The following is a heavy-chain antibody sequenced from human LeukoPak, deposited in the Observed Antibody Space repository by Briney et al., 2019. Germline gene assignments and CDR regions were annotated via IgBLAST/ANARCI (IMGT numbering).Heavy chain of an antibody. V-gene: IGHV3-53*01. CDR3: TLGSCSSGSCYPYYFDY. CDR2: IYSGGST. CDR1: GFTVSSNY. J-gene: IGHJ4*02. D-gene: IGHD2-15*01. Sequence: PGGSLRLSCAASGFTVSSNYMSWVRQAPGKGLEWVSVIYSGGSTYYADSVKGRFTISRDNSKNTLYLQMNSLRAEDTAVYYCTLGSCSSGSCYPYYFDYWGQGTLVTVSS.